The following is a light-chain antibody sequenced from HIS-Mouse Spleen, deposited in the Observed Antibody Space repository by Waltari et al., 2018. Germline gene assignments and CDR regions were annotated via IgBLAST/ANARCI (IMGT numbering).Light chain of an antibody. CDR2: EGS. J-gene: IGLJ3*02. Sequence: QSALTQPASVSGSPGQSITISCTGTSSDVGRYNLVSWYQQHPGKAPKLMIYEGSKRPSGVSNSFSGSKAGNTASLTISGLQAEDEADYYCCSYAGSSTWVFGGGTKLTVL. CDR1: SSDVGRYNL. CDR3: CSYAGSSTWV. V-gene: IGLV2-23*01.